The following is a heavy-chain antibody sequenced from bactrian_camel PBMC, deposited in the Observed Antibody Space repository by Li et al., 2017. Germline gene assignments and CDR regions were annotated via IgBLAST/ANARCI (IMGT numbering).Heavy chain of an antibody. D-gene: IGHD6*01. CDR1: DYAFSKCR. J-gene: IGHJ4*01. CDR2: FLRDGTT. CDR3: AEGRGSRGEHCYSLNY. V-gene: IGHV3S53*01. Sequence: HVQLVESGGGSVQAGGSLKLSCSASDYAFSKCRLGWYRQAPGKERELVLIFLRDGTTSYAASVKGRFTISQDSARNTVYLQMNNLQPEDTATYYCAEGRGSRGEHCYSLNYWGQGTQVTVS.